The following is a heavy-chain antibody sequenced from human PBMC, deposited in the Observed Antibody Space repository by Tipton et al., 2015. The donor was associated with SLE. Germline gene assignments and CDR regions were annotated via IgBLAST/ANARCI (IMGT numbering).Heavy chain of an antibody. CDR3: ARGLTGEDPYYYYHMDV. CDR2: INHSGST. Sequence: TLSLTCAVYGGSFSDYSWSWIRQPPGKGLEWIGEINHSGSTNYNPSLKSRVTISVDTSKIQFSLKLNSVTAADTAVYYCARGLTGEDPYYYYHMDVWGKGTTVTVSS. V-gene: IGHV4-34*01. CDR1: GGSFSDYS. J-gene: IGHJ6*03. D-gene: IGHD7-27*01.